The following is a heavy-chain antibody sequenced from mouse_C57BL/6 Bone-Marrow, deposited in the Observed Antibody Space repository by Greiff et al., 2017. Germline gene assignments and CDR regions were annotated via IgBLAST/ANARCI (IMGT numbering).Heavy chain of an antibody. V-gene: IGHV5-17*01. J-gene: IGHJ1*03. CDR1: GFTFSDYG. D-gene: IGHD2-5*01. Sequence: EVKLVESGGGLVKPGGSLKLSCAASGFTFSDYGMHWVRQAPEKGLEWVAYISSCSSTIYYADTVKGRFTISRDNAKNTLFLQMTSLRSEDTAMYYCARCTIVKYFDVWGTGTTVTVSS. CDR2: ISSCSSTI. CDR3: ARCTIVKYFDV.